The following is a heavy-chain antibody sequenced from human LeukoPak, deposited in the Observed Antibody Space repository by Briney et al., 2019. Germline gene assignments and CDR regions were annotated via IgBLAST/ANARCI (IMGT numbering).Heavy chain of an antibody. V-gene: IGHV3-21*01. D-gene: IGHD2/OR15-2a*01. CDR1: RFTFSSYS. Sequence: NTGGSLRLSCVASRFTFSSYSMTWVRRAPGTGLEWVSSISFGGGHIFYTDSVKGRFTIFRDDSKNSLYLEMNSLRAEDTAVYFCARIVLTPPYGMDVWGQGTTVTVSS. CDR2: ISFGGGHI. CDR3: ARIVLTPPYGMDV. J-gene: IGHJ6*02.